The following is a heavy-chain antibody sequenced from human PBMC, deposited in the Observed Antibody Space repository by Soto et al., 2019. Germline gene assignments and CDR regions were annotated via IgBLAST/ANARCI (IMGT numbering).Heavy chain of an antibody. D-gene: IGHD3-22*01. CDR1: GYTFTSYG. Sequence: ASVKVSCKASGYTFTSYGISWVRQAPGQGLEWMGWISAYNGNTNYAQKLQGRVTMTTDTSTSTAYMELRSLRSDDTAVYYCARPLPPNYYDSSGYYYYWGQGTLVTVS. V-gene: IGHV1-18*01. CDR3: ARPLPPNYYDSSGYYYY. J-gene: IGHJ4*02. CDR2: ISAYNGNT.